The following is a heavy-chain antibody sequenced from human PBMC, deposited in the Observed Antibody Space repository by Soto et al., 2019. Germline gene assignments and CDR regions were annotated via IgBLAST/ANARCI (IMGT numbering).Heavy chain of an antibody. V-gene: IGHV2-5*05. CDR1: GLSLSTNGVG. J-gene: IGHJ4*02. Sequence: QITLKESGPTLVKPTQTLTLTCTFSGLSLSTNGVGVGWIRHPPGKALEWLAVIYWDDDKRYGPSLKSRLTITKDTSKNQVVLTVTNMDPVDTAKYYCVHRHLSKANGSWTDWGQGTLVTVSS. CDR2: IYWDDDK. D-gene: IGHD6-13*01. CDR3: VHRHLSKANGSWTD.